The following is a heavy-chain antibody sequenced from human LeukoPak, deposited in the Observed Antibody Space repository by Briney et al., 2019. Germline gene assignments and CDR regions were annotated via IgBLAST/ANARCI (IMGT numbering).Heavy chain of an antibody. Sequence: ASVKVSCKASGYTFTSYDINWVRQATGQGLEWTGWMNPNSGNTGYAQKFQGRVTMTRNTSISTAYMELSSLRSEDTAVYYCARVGGVSYYYGMDVWGQGTTVTVSS. CDR1: GYTFTSYD. CDR2: MNPNSGNT. J-gene: IGHJ6*02. CDR3: ARVGGVSYYYGMDV. V-gene: IGHV1-8*01.